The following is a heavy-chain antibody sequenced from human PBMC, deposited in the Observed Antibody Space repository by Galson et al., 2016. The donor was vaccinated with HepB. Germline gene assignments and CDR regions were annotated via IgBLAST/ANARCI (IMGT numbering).Heavy chain of an antibody. V-gene: IGHV3-21*01. D-gene: IGHD3-9*01. Sequence: SLRLSCAASGFIFSSHSMNWVRQGPGKGLEWVSSISTSSSYIYYADSVKGRFTVSRDNAKNSLYLQMNSLRVGDTAAYYCARVDDNFYYYYGMDVWGQGTTVTVSS. CDR3: ARVDDNFYYYYGMDV. CDR2: ISTSSSYI. CDR1: GFIFSSHS. J-gene: IGHJ6*02.